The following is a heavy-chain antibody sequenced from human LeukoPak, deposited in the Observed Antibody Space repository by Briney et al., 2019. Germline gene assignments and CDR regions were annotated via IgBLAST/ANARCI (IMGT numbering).Heavy chain of an antibody. J-gene: IGHJ4*02. D-gene: IGHD2/OR15-2a*01. Sequence: PSETLSLTCTVSGDSISSSSYYWGWIRQPPGKGLEWIGSIYSSGSSNYNPSLKSRVTISVDTSKNQFSLKLSSVTAADTAVYYCATNFPPTGPSFDYWGQGTLVTVSS. CDR1: GDSISSSSYY. CDR2: IYSSGSS. CDR3: ATNFPPTGPSFDY. V-gene: IGHV4-39*01.